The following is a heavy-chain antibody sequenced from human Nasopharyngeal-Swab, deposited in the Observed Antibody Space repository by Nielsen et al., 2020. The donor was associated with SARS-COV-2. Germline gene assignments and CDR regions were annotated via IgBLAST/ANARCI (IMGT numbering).Heavy chain of an antibody. V-gene: IGHV1-2*06. CDR2: INPNSGGT. CDR1: GYTFSDYY. Sequence: SVKVSCKASGYTFSDYYMEWLRQAPGQGREWMGRINPNSGGTNYAQNFRGRVTMTRDTSLNTGYMELSSLRSDDTAVYFCSRIPLVGGFSYGYDNWGQGTLVTVSS. D-gene: IGHD5-18*01. CDR3: SRIPLVGGFSYGYDN. J-gene: IGHJ4*02.